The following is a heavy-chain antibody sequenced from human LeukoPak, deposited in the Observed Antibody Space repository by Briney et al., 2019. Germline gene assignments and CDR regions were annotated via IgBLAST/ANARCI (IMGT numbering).Heavy chain of an antibody. D-gene: IGHD3-9*01. V-gene: IGHV4-38-2*01. CDR2: IYHSGSP. CDR3: ARAPPYYDILTGYYPNWFDP. Sequence: SETLSLTCAVSGYSISSGYYWGWIRQPPGKGLEWIGSIYHSGSPYYNPSLKSRVTISVDTSKNQFSLKLSSVTAADTAVYYCARAPPYYDILTGYYPNWFDPWGQGTLVTVSS. J-gene: IGHJ5*02. CDR1: GYSISSGYY.